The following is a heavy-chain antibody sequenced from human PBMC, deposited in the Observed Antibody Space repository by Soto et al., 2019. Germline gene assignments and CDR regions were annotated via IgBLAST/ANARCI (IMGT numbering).Heavy chain of an antibody. CDR1: GFTFSSYW. Sequence: QPGGSLRLSCAASGFTFSSYWMTWVRQAPGKGLEWVATINDSGSNTYYVDSVKGRFTISRDNSKNSLYLQMNSLRAEDTAVYYCATLLNYYDSSGYPYYFDYWGQGTLVTAPQ. CDR2: INDSGSNT. D-gene: IGHD3-22*01. CDR3: ATLLNYYDSSGYPYYFDY. V-gene: IGHV3-7*03. J-gene: IGHJ4*02.